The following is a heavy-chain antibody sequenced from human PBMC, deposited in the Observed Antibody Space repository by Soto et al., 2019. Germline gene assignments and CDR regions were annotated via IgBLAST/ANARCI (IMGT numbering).Heavy chain of an antibody. CDR1: GFTFSIHS. J-gene: IGHJ4*02. CDR2: IIGSGLST. D-gene: IGHD2-2*01. CDR3: AIVVVTAGPD. V-gene: IGHV3-23*01. Sequence: GGSLRLSCAASGFTFSIHSMSWVRQAPGKVLDLVSAIIGSGLSTXXXDSVKGLXXISRYNSKNTXYLPMXILIAEDTAVYYCAIVVVTAGPDWGQGTLVTVXX.